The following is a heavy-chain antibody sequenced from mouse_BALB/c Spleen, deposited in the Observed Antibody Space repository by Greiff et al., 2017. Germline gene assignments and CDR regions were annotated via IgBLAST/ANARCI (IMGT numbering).Heavy chain of an antibody. CDR1: GYTFTSYT. J-gene: IGHJ1*01. CDR2: INPSGGNT. CDR3: ASTTVVATRYFDV. D-gene: IGHD1-1*01. Sequence: QVQLQQSGAELARPGASVKMSCKASGYTFTSYTMHWVKQRPGQGLEWIGYINPSGGNTNYNQTFKDKATLTADKSSSTAYMQLSSLTSEDSAVYYCASTTVVATRYFDVWGAGTTVTVSS. V-gene: IGHV1-4*01.